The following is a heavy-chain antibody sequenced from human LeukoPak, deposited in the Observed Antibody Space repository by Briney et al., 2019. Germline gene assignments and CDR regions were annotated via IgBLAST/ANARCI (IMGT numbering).Heavy chain of an antibody. CDR2: IKSKTDGGTT. Sequence: PGGSLRLSCAASGFTFSDAWMSWVRQAPGKGLEWVGRIKSKTDGGTTDYAAPVKGRFTMSRDDSKNTMYLQMNSLNSDDTAVYYCTTDNGDDTRRGYCGQGILVTVSS. D-gene: IGHD4-17*01. J-gene: IGHJ4*02. V-gene: IGHV3-15*01. CDR3: TTDNGDDTRRGY. CDR1: GFTFSDAW.